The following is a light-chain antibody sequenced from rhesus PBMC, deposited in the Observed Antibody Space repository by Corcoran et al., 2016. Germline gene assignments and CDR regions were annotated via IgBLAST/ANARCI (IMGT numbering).Light chain of an antibody. J-gene: IGKJ2*01. Sequence: QVTLTQSPATLSLSPGERATLSCRASQSVSSSVAWYQQKPGQAPRLLIFGASSRANCIPDRPSGSGSGTDFTLPISSLEPEDVGVYHSYPHSSGYNFGQGTKVVIK. V-gene: IGKV3-10*01. CDR3: YPHSSGYN. CDR1: QSVSSS. CDR2: GAS.